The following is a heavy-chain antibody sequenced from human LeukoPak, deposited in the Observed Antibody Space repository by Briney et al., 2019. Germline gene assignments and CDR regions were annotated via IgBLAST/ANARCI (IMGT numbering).Heavy chain of an antibody. V-gene: IGHV3-11*01. D-gene: IGHD1-26*01. J-gene: IGHJ4*02. Sequence: PGGSLRLSCAASGFTFTDYYMSWIRQAPGRGLEWVSYISSSGTTIYYGDSVKGRFTISRDNAKKSVYLEMNNLRVEDTAVYYCARDVSPSVGASTVWGQGTLVTVPS. CDR1: GFTFTDYY. CDR3: ARDVSPSVGASTV. CDR2: ISSSGTTI.